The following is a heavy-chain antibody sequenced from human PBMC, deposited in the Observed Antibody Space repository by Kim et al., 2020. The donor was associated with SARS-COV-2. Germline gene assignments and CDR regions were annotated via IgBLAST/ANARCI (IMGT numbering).Heavy chain of an antibody. Sequence: GGSLRLSCAASGFTFDDYAMHWVRQAPGKGLEWVSGISWNSGSIGYADSVKGRFTISRDNAKNSLYLQMNSLRAEDTALYYCAKDYYGSGSYVPYFDYLG. CDR1: GFTFDDYA. CDR2: ISWNSGSI. D-gene: IGHD3-10*01. V-gene: IGHV3-9*01. J-gene: IGHJ4*01. CDR3: AKDYYGSGSYVPYFDY.